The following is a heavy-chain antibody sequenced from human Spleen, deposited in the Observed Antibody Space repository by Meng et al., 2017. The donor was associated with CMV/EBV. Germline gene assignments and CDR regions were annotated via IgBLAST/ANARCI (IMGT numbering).Heavy chain of an antibody. CDR3: ATSRGLYYYGMDV. CDR2: ISSSGSTI. CDR1: GITFSDYY. J-gene: IGHJ6*02. V-gene: IGHV3-11*04. Sequence: GESLKNSCAASGITFSDYYMSWIRQAPGKGLEWVSYISSSGSTIHYADSVKGRITISRDNAKNSLYLQMNSLRAEDTAVYYCATSRGLYYYGMDVWGQGTTVTVSS. D-gene: IGHD3/OR15-3a*01.